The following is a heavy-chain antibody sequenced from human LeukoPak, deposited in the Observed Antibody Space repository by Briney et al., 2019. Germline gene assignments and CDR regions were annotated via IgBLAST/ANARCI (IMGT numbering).Heavy chain of an antibody. CDR2: IYHSGST. V-gene: IGHV4-59*13. Sequence: SETLSLTCTVSGGSISTYFWSWIRHPPGKGLEWIGYIYHSGSTNYNPSLESRVTIAVDTSKNQFSLKLNSLTAADTAVYYCARVNTLVPHDAFDIWGQGTMVIVSS. CDR3: ARVNTLVPHDAFDI. CDR1: GGSISTYF. D-gene: IGHD2-15*01. J-gene: IGHJ3*02.